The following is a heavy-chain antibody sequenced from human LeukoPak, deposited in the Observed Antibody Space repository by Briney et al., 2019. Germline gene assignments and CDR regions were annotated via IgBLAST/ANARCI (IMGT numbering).Heavy chain of an antibody. CDR2: INGGSGNT. V-gene: IGHV1-3*01. CDR1: GYAFTDYT. CDR3: ANPRYDSSGYYYVD. J-gene: IGHJ4*02. D-gene: IGHD3-22*01. Sequence: ASVKVSCKASGYAFTDYTMHWLRQAPGQRLDWMGWINGGSGNTKYSPEFQGRVTITRDTSASTAYMELSSLRSEDTAVYYCANPRYDSSGYYYVDWGQGTLVTVSS.